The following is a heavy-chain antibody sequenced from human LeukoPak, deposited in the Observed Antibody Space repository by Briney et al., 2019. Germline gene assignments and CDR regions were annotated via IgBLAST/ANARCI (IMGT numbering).Heavy chain of an antibody. D-gene: IGHD1-26*01. CDR2: ISYGGSNK. CDR3: VRGRELLREWFDP. Sequence: GGSLRLSCAASGFTFSSYAMHWVRQAPGKGLEWVAVISYGGSNKYYADSVKGRFTISRDNSKNTLYLQMNSLRAEDTAVYYCVRGRELLREWFDPWAQGTLVTVSS. V-gene: IGHV3-30-3*01. J-gene: IGHJ5*02. CDR1: GFTFSSYA.